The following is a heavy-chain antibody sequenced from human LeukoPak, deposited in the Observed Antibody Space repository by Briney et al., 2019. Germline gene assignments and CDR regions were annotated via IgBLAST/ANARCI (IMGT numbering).Heavy chain of an antibody. CDR1: GFTVSSNY. CDR2: ISSGGST. Sequence: PGGSLRLSCAASGFTVSSNYMSWVRQAPGKGLEWVSVISSGGSTYYADSVKGRFTISRDNSKDTLYLQMNSLRAEDTAVYYCARNGYSSSWYRNWGQGTLVTVSS. V-gene: IGHV3-53*01. CDR3: ARNGYSSSWYRN. D-gene: IGHD6-13*01. J-gene: IGHJ4*02.